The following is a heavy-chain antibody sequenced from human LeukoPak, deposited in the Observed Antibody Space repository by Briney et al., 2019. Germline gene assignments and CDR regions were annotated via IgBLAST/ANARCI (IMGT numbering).Heavy chain of an antibody. D-gene: IGHD6-19*01. V-gene: IGHV1-8*01. Sequence: VKVSCKASGYTFTSYDINWVRQATGQGLEWMGWMNPNSGNTGYAQKFQGRVTMTRNTSISTAYMELSSLRSEDTAVYYCARKKSYSSGWYWFDPWGQGTLVTVSS. CDR3: ARKKSYSSGWYWFDP. CDR1: GYTFTSYD. CDR2: MNPNSGNT. J-gene: IGHJ5*02.